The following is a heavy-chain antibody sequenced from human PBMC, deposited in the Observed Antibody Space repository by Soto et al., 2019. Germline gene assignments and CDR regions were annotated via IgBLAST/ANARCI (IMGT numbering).Heavy chain of an antibody. V-gene: IGHV2-5*02. D-gene: IGHD6-19*01. CDR2: IYWDDDK. CDR3: AHTKVTHWLGPHFDS. Sequence: QITVKESGPTLVRATQSLTLTCTFSGFSLSTSGGGVGWIRQPPGKALEWLAVIYWDDDKSYSPSLKSRLTITKDTSKTQVALTMTHMDPVDTATYFCAHTKVTHWLGPHFDSWGQGTLVTVSS. CDR1: GFSLSTSGGG. J-gene: IGHJ4*02.